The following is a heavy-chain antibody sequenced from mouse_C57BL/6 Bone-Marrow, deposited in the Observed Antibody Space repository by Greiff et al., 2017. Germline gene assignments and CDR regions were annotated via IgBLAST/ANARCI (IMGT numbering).Heavy chain of an antibody. V-gene: IGHV5-4*01. Sequence: VKLVESGGGLVKPGGSLKLSCAASGFTFSSYAMSWVRQTPEKRLEWVATISDGGSYTYYPDNVKGRFTISRDNAKNNLYLQMSNLKSEDTAMYYCAGDRGRLKQHYFDYWGQGTTLTVSS. CDR2: ISDGGSYT. J-gene: IGHJ2*01. D-gene: IGHD3-2*02. CDR1: GFTFSSYA. CDR3: AGDRGRLKQHYFDY.